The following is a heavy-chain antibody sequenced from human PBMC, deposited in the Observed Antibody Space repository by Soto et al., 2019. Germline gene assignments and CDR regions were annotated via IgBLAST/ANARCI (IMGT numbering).Heavy chain of an antibody. CDR2: IWYDGSNK. J-gene: IGHJ6*02. V-gene: IGHV3-33*08. Sequence: QPGGSLRLSCAASGFTFSTYAMSWVRQAPGKGLEWVAVIWYDGSNKYYADSVKGRFTISRDNSKNTLYLQMNSLRAEDTAVYYCARAPHYYYYGLDVWGQGTTVTVSS. CDR3: ARAPHYYYYGLDV. CDR1: GFTFSTYA.